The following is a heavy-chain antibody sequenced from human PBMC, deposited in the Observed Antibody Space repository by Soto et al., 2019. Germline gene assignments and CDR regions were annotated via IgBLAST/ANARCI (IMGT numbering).Heavy chain of an antibody. J-gene: IGHJ5*02. CDR2: ISYDGSNK. Sequence: QVQLVESGGGVVQPGRSLRLSCAASGFTFSSYGMHWVRQAPGKGLEWVAVISYDGSNKYYADSVKGRFTISRDNSKNTLYLQMNSLRAEDTAVYYCAKAVGATTDWFDPWGQGTLVIVSS. CDR3: AKAVGATTDWFDP. CDR1: GFTFSSYG. V-gene: IGHV3-30*18. D-gene: IGHD1-26*01.